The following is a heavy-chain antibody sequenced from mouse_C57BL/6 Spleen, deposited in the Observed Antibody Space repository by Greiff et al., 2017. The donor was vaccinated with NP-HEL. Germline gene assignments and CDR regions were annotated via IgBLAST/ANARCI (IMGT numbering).Heavy chain of an antibody. CDR1: GYTFTSYW. J-gene: IGHJ2*01. CDR3: ARGKDYGNCQGYFDY. CDR2: IDPSDSYT. D-gene: IGHD2-1*01. V-gene: IGHV1-69*01. Sequence: QVQLQQPGAELVMPGASVKLSCKASGYTFTSYWMHWVKQRPGQGLEWIGEIDPSDSYTNYNQKFKGKSTLTVDKSSSTAYMQLRSLTSEDSAVYYCARGKDYGNCQGYFDYWGQGTTLTVSS.